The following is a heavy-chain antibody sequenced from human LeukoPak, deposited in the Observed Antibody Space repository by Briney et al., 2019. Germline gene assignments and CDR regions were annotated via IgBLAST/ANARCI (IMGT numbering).Heavy chain of an antibody. CDR1: EYSFTSYW. CDR3: ARHYCSGGSCYSGWFDP. D-gene: IGHD2-15*01. CDR2: SYPGDSDT. Sequence: KHGASLKISRTGSEYSFTSYWIGWVRQMPRKRLEWMGISYPGDSDTRYSPSFQGQVTISADKSISTAYLPWSSLKASDTAMYYCARHYCSGGSCYSGWFDPWGQGTLVTVSS. J-gene: IGHJ5*02. V-gene: IGHV5-51*01.